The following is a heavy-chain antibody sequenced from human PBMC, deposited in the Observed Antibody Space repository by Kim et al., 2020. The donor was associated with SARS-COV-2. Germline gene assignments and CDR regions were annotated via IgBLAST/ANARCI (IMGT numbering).Heavy chain of an antibody. D-gene: IGHD5-12*01. CDR2: IWHDGSNR. CDR1: GFTFSSYG. V-gene: IGHV3-33*01. CDR3: ARDLDLYSGTWSTALAY. Sequence: GGSLRLSCATSGFTFSSYGMHWVHQAPGKGLEWLAVIWHDGSNRFYADSVKGRFNISRDNSRNTLYVDVNSLRADDTAVYYCARDLDLYSGTWSTALAYWGKGTRLTVSS. J-gene: IGHJ4*02.